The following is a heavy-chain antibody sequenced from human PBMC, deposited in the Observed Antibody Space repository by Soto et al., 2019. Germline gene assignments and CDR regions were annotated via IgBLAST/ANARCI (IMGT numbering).Heavy chain of an antibody. CDR3: ARFFGDYVFYDL. D-gene: IGHD4-17*01. J-gene: IGHJ5*02. V-gene: IGHV4-59*01. Sequence: QVQLQESGPGLVKPSETLSLTCNVSGDSIRSYWWSWLRQPPGKGLEWIGYTHYSGSNSYSPSLKRRLTMSVDASKNQFSLRLKSVTAADTAVYYCARFFGDYVFYDLWGQGTLVTVSP. CDR2: THYSGSN. CDR1: GDSIRSYW.